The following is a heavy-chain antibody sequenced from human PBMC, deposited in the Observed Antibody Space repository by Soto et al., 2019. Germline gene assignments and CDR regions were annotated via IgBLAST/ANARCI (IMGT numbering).Heavy chain of an antibody. CDR1: GFTFSSYS. CDR3: ARDFGDIVVVPAADSEGYYYYYGIDV. D-gene: IGHD2-2*01. CDR2: ISSSSSTI. V-gene: IGHV3-48*02. J-gene: IGHJ6*02. Sequence: EVQLVESGGGLVQPGGSLRLSCAASGFTFSSYSMNWVRQAPGKGLEWVSYISSSSSTIYYADSVKGRFTISRDNAKKSLYMQMNSLREEDTAVYYCARDFGDIVVVPAADSEGYYYYYGIDVWGQGTTVTVSS.